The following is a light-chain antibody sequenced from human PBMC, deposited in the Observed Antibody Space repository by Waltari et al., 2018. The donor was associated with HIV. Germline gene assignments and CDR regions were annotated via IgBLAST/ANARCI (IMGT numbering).Light chain of an antibody. V-gene: IGLV2-23*02. CDR1: SSDIGGFKL. CDR2: EVN. Sequence: QSALTQPASVSGSPGQSISISCTGTSSDIGGFKLVSWYQQHPGKAPQLIIYEVNQRPSGISNRFSGSQSGNTASLTISGLQAEDEAEYFSSSYGGSNVFYVFGSGTRVTVL. CDR3: SSYGGSNVFYV. J-gene: IGLJ1*01.